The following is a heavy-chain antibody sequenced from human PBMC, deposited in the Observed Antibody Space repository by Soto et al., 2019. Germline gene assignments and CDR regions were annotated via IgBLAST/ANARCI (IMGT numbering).Heavy chain of an antibody. J-gene: IGHJ4*02. CDR1: GFTFSDYH. V-gene: IGHV3-72*01. Sequence: EVQLVESGGGLVQPGGSLRLSCAASGFTFSDYHMDWVRQAPGKGLEWVGRIRNRANSYTTEYAASVKGRFTFSRDDSKNSLYLQMNSRKAEDTAVYYCVRGVTYWGQGTLVTVSS. CDR3: VRGVTY. D-gene: IGHD4-4*01. CDR2: IRNRANSYTT.